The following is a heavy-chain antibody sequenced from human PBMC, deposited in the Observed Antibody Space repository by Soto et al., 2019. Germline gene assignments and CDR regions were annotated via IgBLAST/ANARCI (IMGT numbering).Heavy chain of an antibody. Sequence: GSLRLSCAASGFTFSSYAMHWVRQAPGKGLEWVAVISYDGRNKYYADSVKGRFTISRDNSKNTLHLQMNSLRAEDTAVYYCAREVGSITMIVVVGAAPDVWGQGTTVTVSX. CDR2: ISYDGRNK. CDR3: AREVGSITMIVVVGAAPDV. J-gene: IGHJ6*02. CDR1: GFTFSSYA. V-gene: IGHV3-30*04. D-gene: IGHD3-22*01.